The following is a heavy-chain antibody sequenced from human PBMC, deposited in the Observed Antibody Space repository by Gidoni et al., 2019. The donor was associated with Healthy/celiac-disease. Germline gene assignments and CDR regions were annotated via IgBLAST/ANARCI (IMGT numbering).Heavy chain of an antibody. CDR1: RCSISSGGYY. J-gene: IGHJ6*02. CDR2: IYYSGST. V-gene: IGHV4-31*03. D-gene: IGHD3-22*01. Sequence: QVQLQESGPGLVKPSQTLSLTCTVPRCSISSGGYYWSWIRQHPGKGLEWIGYIYYSGSTYYNPSLKSRVTISVDTSKNQFSLKLSSVTAADTAVYYCARVSGYYDSSGSNNYGMDVWGQGTTVTVSS. CDR3: ARVSGYYDSSGSNNYGMDV.